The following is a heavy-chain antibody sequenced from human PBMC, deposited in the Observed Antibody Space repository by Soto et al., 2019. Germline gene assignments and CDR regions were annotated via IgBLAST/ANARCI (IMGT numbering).Heavy chain of an antibody. D-gene: IGHD5-18*01. J-gene: IGHJ6*02. CDR3: AKRYSYGFGGMDV. CDR1: GFTFSSYA. CDR2: ISGSGGST. Sequence: EVQLLESGGGLVQPGGSLRLSCAASGFTFSSYAMSWVRQAPGKGLEWVSAISGSGGSTYYADSVKGGFTISRDNSKNTLYLQMNSLRAEDTAVYYCAKRYSYGFGGMDVWGQGTTVTVSS. V-gene: IGHV3-23*01.